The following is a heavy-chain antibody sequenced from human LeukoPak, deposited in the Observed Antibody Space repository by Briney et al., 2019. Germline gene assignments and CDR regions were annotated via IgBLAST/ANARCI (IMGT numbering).Heavy chain of an antibody. Sequence: ASVKVSCKTSGYTFISYGMSWLRQAPGQGFEWLGWISGHNDNTNYAQKIEGRVILTTDRATSTAHMESRSLRPDDTAVYYCARQGYSSSSTADFWGQGTLVTVSS. D-gene: IGHD6-6*01. J-gene: IGHJ4*02. V-gene: IGHV1-18*01. CDR3: ARQGYSSSSTADF. CDR1: GYTFISYG. CDR2: ISGHNDNT.